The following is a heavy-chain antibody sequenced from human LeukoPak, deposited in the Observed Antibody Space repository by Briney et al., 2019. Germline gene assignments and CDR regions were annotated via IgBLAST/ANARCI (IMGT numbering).Heavy chain of an antibody. J-gene: IGHJ5*02. D-gene: IGHD2-15*01. CDR2: INHRGST. V-gene: IGHV4-34*01. CDR1: GGSFSGYY. Sequence: SETLSLTCAVYGGSFSGYYWSWIRQPPGKGLEWIGEINHRGSTNYNPSLKSRVTISVDTSKNQFSLKLSSVTAADTAVYYCARGAAFCSGGSCRLYNWFDPWGQGTLVTVSS. CDR3: ARGAAFCSGGSCRLYNWFDP.